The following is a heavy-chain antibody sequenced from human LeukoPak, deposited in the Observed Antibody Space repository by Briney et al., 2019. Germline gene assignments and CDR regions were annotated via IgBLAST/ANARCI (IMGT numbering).Heavy chain of an antibody. CDR2: IYHSGST. V-gene: IGHV4-34*01. J-gene: IGHJ4*02. Sequence: SETLSLTCAVYGGSFSGYYWSWIRQPPGKGLEWIGEIYHSGSTNYNPSLKSRVTISVDTSKNQFSLKLGSVTAADTAVYYCARKRPRPRRSFDYWGQGTLVTVSS. CDR3: ARKRPRPRRSFDY. CDR1: GGSFSGYY.